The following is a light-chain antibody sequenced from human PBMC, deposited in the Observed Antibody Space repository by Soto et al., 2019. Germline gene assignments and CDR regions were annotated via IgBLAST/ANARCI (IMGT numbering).Light chain of an antibody. CDR2: GVS. J-gene: IGKJ1*01. CDR3: QQSDTSWST. V-gene: IGKV1-39*01. CDR1: QSISSS. Sequence: DIQLTQSPSSLSSSLGDKVTITCRASQSISSSLDWYQQKSGKAPNLLIYGVSSRQSWVPSRFTGSGSGTDFTLTISSLQPEDFATYYCQQSDTSWSTFGQGTKVDIK.